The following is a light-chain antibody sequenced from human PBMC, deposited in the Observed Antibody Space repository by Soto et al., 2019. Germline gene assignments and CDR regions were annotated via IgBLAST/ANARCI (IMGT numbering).Light chain of an antibody. CDR2: KIS. J-gene: IGKJ4*01. CDR3: MQGSHWPLT. V-gene: IGKV2-30*01. Sequence: DVVLTQSPLSLPVNLGQPASISCRSSQSLVSSDGNTYLNWFQQRPGQSPRRLIYKISNRDSGVPDRFSASGSGTDFTLKISRVEAEDAAVYYCMQGSHWPLTFGGGTKVDIK. CDR1: QSLVSSDGNTY.